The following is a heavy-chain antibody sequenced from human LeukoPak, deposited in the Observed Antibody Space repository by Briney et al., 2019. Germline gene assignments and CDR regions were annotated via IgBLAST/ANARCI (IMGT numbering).Heavy chain of an antibody. CDR3: AKDLPARGYSYGYFDY. V-gene: IGHV3-11*01. CDR1: GFTFSDYY. J-gene: IGHJ4*02. D-gene: IGHD5-18*01. Sequence: PGGSLRLSCAASGFTFSDYYMSWIRQAPGKGLEWVSYISSSGSTIYYADSVKGRFTISRDNSKNTLYLQMNSLRAEDTAVYYCAKDLPARGYSYGYFDYWGQGTLVTVSS. CDR2: ISSSGSTI.